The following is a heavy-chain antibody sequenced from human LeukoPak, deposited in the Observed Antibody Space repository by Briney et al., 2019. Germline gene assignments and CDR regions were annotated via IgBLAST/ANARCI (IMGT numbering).Heavy chain of an antibody. D-gene: IGHD3-10*01. V-gene: IGHV4-30-2*01. J-gene: IGHJ4*02. CDR1: GGSISSGGYS. Sequence: SETLSLTCAVSGGSISSGGYSWSWIRQPPGKGLEWIGYIYHSGSTYYNPSLKSRVTMSVDRSKNQFSLKLSSVTAADTAVYYCARGSGSYYYYYFDYWGQGTLVTVSS. CDR2: IYHSGST. CDR3: ARGSGSYYYYYFDY.